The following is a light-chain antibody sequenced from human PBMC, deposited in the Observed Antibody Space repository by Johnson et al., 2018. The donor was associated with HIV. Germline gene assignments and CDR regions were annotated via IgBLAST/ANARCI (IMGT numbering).Light chain of an antibody. CDR1: SSNIGNNY. CDR3: GSWDSSLSALYV. CDR2: DNN. V-gene: IGLV1-51*01. J-gene: IGLJ1*01. Sequence: QSVLTQPPSVSAAPGQKVTISCSGSSSNIGNNYVSWYQQLPGTAPKLLIYDNNKRPSGIPDRFSVYVDAATLGITGLQTGDEADYYCGSWDSSLSALYVFGTGTKVAVL.